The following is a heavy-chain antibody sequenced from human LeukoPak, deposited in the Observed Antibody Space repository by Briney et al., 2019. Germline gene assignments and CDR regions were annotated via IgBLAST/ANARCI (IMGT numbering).Heavy chain of an antibody. CDR2: IFYTGST. D-gene: IGHD6-25*01. V-gene: IGHV4-61*01. Sequence: KPSENLSLTCTCSGGSGNRDNYYWSWIRQPPGRGLEWIGYIFYTGSTNYNPSLKSRVTISVDTSKNQFSLKVSSVTAADTAVYYCARDVGFDWGQGTLVTVSS. CDR1: GGSGNRDNYY. J-gene: IGHJ4*02. CDR3: ARDVGFD.